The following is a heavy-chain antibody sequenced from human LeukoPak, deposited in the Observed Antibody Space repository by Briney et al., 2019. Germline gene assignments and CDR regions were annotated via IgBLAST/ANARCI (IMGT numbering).Heavy chain of an antibody. CDR1: GGSIGTSSYY. Sequence: SETLSLTCTVSGGSIGTSSYYWGWIRQPPGKGLEWIGSIYNSGSTYYNPSLKSRVTISVDTSKNQFSLKLSSVIAADTAVYHCARQGDSSGYYLFDFWGQGALVSVSS. D-gene: IGHD3-22*01. CDR2: IYNSGST. CDR3: ARQGDSSGYYLFDF. J-gene: IGHJ4*02. V-gene: IGHV4-39*01.